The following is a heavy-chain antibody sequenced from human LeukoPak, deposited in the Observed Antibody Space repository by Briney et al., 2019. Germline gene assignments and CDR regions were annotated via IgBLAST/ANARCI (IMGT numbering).Heavy chain of an antibody. CDR1: GYTFTSYG. J-gene: IGHJ4*02. Sequence: EASVKVSCKASGYTFTSYGISWVRQAPEQGLGWMGWISAYNGNTNYAQKLQGRVTMTTDTSTSTAYMELRSLRSDDTAVYYCARGWSYDDFDYWGQGTLVTVSS. CDR2: ISAYNGNT. CDR3: ARGWSYDDFDY. V-gene: IGHV1-18*04. D-gene: IGHD2-15*01.